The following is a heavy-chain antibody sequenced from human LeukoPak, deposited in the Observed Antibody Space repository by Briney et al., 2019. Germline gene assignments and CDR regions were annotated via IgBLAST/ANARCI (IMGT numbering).Heavy chain of an antibody. CDR2: ISSSGSTI. Sequence: GGSLRLSCAASGFTFSSYWMSWICQAPGKGLEWVSYISSSGSTIYYADSVKGRFTISRDNAKNSLYLQMNSLRAEDTAVYYCAELGITMIGGVWGKGTTVTISS. V-gene: IGHV3-48*04. CDR1: GFTFSSYW. J-gene: IGHJ6*04. CDR3: AELGITMIGGV. D-gene: IGHD3-10*02.